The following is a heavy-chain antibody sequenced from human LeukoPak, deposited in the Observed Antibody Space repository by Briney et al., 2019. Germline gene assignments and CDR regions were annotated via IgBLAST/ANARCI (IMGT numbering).Heavy chain of an antibody. D-gene: IGHD5-24*01. CDR1: GFTFTRYG. V-gene: IGHV3-30*02. CDR3: AKAEGWLQLLGFDY. Sequence: GGSLRLSCAASGFTFTRYGMHWVRQAPGKGLEWVAFTRYDGRNKYYADSVKGRFTTSRDNSKNTLYLQMNSLRAEDTAVYYCAKAEGWLQLLGFDYWGQGTLVTVSS. J-gene: IGHJ4*02. CDR2: TRYDGRNK.